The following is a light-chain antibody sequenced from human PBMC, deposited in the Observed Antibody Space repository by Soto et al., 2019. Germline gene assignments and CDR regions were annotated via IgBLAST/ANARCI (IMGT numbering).Light chain of an antibody. J-gene: IGKJ1*01. CDR2: MAS. V-gene: IGKV1-5*03. Sequence: DIQMTQSPSTLSASVGDRVTITCRASQSINGWLAWYQQKPGKAPKLMMYMASLLESGVPSRFSGSASGNEFTLTISSLQPDDFATYFRQQDNDYPATFGQGTRVEMK. CDR1: QSINGW. CDR3: QQDNDYPAT.